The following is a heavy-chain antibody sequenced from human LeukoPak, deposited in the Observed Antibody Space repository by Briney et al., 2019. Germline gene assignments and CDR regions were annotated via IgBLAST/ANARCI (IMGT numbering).Heavy chain of an antibody. CDR1: GGSISSYY. V-gene: IGHV4-59*01. Sequence: PSETLSLTCTVSGGSISSYYWSWIRQPPGKGLEWIGYIYYSGSTNYNPSLKSRVTISVDTSKNQFSLKLSSVTAADTAVYYCAGGTYYDSSGYYLYWGQGTLVTVSS. J-gene: IGHJ4*02. CDR2: IYYSGST. D-gene: IGHD3-22*01. CDR3: AGGTYYDSSGYYLY.